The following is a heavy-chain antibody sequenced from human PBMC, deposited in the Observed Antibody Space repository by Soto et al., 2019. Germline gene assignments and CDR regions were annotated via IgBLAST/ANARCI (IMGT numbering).Heavy chain of an antibody. CDR2: INHSGST. CDR3: ARVPRTYYYYGMDV. V-gene: IGHV4-34*01. J-gene: IGHJ6*02. CDR1: GVSFSGYY. Sequence: SETLSLTCAVYGVSFSGYYWSWIRQPPGKGLEWIGEINHSGSTNYNPSLKSRVTISVDTSKNQFSLKLSSVTAADTAVYYCARVPRTYYYYGMDVWGQGTTVTVSS.